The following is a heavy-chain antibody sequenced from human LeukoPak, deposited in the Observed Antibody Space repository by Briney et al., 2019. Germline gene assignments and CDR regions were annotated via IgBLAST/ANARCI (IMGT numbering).Heavy chain of an antibody. Sequence: GGSLRLSCAASGVTFSSYVMHWVRQAPGKGLEWVAIISYDGSNEYYADSVKGRFTISRDNSKNTLYLQMNSLRAADTAVYYCARDKGTSYPSTFDYWGQGTLVTVSS. D-gene: IGHD6-6*01. CDR3: ARDKGTSYPSTFDY. V-gene: IGHV3-30*04. CDR1: GVTFSSYV. J-gene: IGHJ4*02. CDR2: ISYDGSNE.